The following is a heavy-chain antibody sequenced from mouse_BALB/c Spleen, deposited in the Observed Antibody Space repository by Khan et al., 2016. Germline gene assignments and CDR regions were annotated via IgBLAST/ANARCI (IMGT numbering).Heavy chain of an antibody. Sequence: EVQLVESGPGLVKPSQSLSLTCSVTGYSITSGYYWNWIRQFPGNKLEWMGYISYDGSNNYNPSLKNRISITRDTSKNQFFLKLNSVTTEDTATYYCARKNYGRSWYFDVWGAGTTVTVSS. V-gene: IGHV3-6*02. CDR3: ARKNYGRSWYFDV. CDR2: ISYDGSN. J-gene: IGHJ1*01. CDR1: GYSITSGYY. D-gene: IGHD1-1*01.